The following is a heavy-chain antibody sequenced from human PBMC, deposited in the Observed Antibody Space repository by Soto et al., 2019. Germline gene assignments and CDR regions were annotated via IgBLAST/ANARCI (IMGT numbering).Heavy chain of an antibody. CDR3: TRDRSSGYNGFDP. J-gene: IGHJ5*02. Sequence: GGSLRLSCAASGFTFNNAWMSWVRQAPGKGQEWVGRVKSKTDGGTADHAAPVKSRFTVSRDDSKNTLYLQMNSLKTEDTAVYYCTRDRSSGYNGFDPWGQGT. D-gene: IGHD1-26*01. CDR1: GFTFNNAW. CDR2: VKSKTDGGTA. V-gene: IGHV3-15*01.